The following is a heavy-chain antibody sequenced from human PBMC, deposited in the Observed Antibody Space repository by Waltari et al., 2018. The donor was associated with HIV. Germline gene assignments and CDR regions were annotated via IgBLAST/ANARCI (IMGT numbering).Heavy chain of an antibody. CDR2: IYPPSGRV. CDR3: ARRPDYGGDWFDS. V-gene: IGHV5-51*03. Sequence: EVRLVQSGAVIKRPGDSLKISCKASGYTFTSYWIGWVGQTAGRGLEWIGFIYPPSGRVKYTPSFHGRGGISTDWSTRTAYREWRSLTALDTGVYYCARRPDYGGDWFDSWGQGSLVSVSS. CDR1: GYTFTSYW. J-gene: IGHJ5*01. D-gene: IGHD3-10*01.